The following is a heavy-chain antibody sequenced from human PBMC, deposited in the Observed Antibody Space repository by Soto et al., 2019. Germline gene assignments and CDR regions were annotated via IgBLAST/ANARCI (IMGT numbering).Heavy chain of an antibody. CDR1: GFTFSHFG. V-gene: IGHV3-33*01. D-gene: IGHD6-19*01. CDR2: IFYDGSRK. J-gene: IGHJ3*02. CDR3: ARGNGSVAGAFDI. Sequence: VQLVGSGGGVVQPGRSLRLSWAASGFTFSHFGMHWVRQAPGKGLEWVTIIFYDGSRKYYADSVRGRFTVSRDNSKNTVDLQMNSLGVEDTAVYYCARGNGSVAGAFDIWGQGAMVTVSS.